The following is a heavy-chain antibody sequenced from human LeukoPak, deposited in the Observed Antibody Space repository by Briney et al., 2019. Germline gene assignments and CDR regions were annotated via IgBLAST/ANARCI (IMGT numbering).Heavy chain of an antibody. Sequence: ASVKVSCKASGYTFTSYYMHWVRQAPGQGLEWMGIINPSGGSTSYTQKFQGSVTMTRDTSTSTVYMELSSLRSDDTAVYFCARAAGNSAAYYFDYWGQGTLVTVSS. CDR1: GYTFTSYY. V-gene: IGHV1-46*01. D-gene: IGHD4-23*01. CDR2: INPSGGST. CDR3: ARAAGNSAAYYFDY. J-gene: IGHJ4*02.